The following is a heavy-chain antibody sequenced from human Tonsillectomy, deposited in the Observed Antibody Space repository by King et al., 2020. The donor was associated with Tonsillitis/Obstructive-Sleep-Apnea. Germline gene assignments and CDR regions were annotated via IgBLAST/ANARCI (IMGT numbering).Heavy chain of an antibody. J-gene: IGHJ4*02. CDR3: AKGGITIFGVVINPIDY. CDR1: GFTFSSYA. V-gene: IGHV3-23*04. D-gene: IGHD3-3*01. CDR2: ISGSGGST. Sequence: VQLVESGGGLVQPGGSLRLSCAASGFTFSSYAMSWVRQAPGKGLEWVSAISGSGGSTYYADPVKGRFTISRDNSKNTLYLQMNSLRAEDTAVYYCAKGGITIFGVVINPIDYWGQGTLVTVSS.